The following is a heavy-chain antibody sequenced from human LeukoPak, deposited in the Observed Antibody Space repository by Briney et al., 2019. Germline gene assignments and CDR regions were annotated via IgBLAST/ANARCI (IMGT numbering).Heavy chain of an antibody. Sequence: SETLSLTCTVSGGSISGYYWSWIRQSPGKGLEWIGNIHYSGSTNYNPSLKSRVFISLDSSKNQFSLKLSSVTAADTAVYYCARIIAAAGRQDWFDPWGQGTLVTVSS. D-gene: IGHD6-13*01. J-gene: IGHJ5*02. CDR2: IHYSGST. CDR3: ARIIAAAGRQDWFDP. V-gene: IGHV4-59*01. CDR1: GGSISGYY.